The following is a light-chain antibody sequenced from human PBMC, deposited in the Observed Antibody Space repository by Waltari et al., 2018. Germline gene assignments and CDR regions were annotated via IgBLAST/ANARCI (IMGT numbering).Light chain of an antibody. Sequence: DVQVAQSPSSLSACVGNRLPITCQASQNIDIFLNWYQQTPGKAPKLLIYDASNLETGVPTRFSASGSGRHFTLTITNLPPDDIATYYCQQYDNLPPAFGGGTKVEIK. CDR2: DAS. CDR1: QNIDIF. CDR3: QQYDNLPPA. V-gene: IGKV1-33*01. J-gene: IGKJ4*01.